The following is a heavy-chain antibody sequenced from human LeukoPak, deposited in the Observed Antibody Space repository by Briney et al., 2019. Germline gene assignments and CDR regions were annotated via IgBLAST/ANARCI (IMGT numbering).Heavy chain of an antibody. CDR1: GFTFSNHW. CDR3: ARDYCSSTSCHDVFDI. V-gene: IGHV3-7*01. J-gene: IGHJ3*02. D-gene: IGHD2-2*01. CDR2: IKQDGSEK. Sequence: GGSLRLSCAASGFTFSNHWMSWVRQAPGKGLEWVANIKQDGSEKYYVDSGKGRFTISRDNAKNSLYLQMDSLRAEDTAVYYCARDYCSSTSCHDVFDIWGQGTMVTVSS.